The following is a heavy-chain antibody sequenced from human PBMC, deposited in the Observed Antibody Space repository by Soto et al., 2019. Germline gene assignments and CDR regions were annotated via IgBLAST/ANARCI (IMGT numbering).Heavy chain of an antibody. J-gene: IGHJ3*02. CDR1: GYTFISYY. CDR2: INPSGGST. V-gene: IGHV1-46*01. D-gene: IGHD3-16*02. Sequence: ASVNVSCKASGYTFISYYMHWVRQAPGQGLEWMGIINPSGGSTSYAQKFQGRVTMTRDTSTSTVYMELSSLRTEDTAVYYCARGGLRLGELSLWVGAFDIWGQGTMVTVSS. CDR3: ARGGLRLGELSLWVGAFDI.